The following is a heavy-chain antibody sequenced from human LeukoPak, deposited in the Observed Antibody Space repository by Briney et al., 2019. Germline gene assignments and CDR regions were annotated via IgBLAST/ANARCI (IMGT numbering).Heavy chain of an antibody. CDR2: ISSSGGST. J-gene: IGHJ4*02. V-gene: IGHV3-23*01. D-gene: IGHD1-20*01. CDR3: AKVITGSSLDYFDY. CDR1: RFTHCSYV. Sequence: VGSLRLSRADSRFTHCSYVMSWVCPAPGGRLWYVLAISSSGGSTYYADSVKGRFTISRDNSKNTLYLQMNSLRAEDTAVYYCAKVITGSSLDYFDYWGQGTLVTVSS.